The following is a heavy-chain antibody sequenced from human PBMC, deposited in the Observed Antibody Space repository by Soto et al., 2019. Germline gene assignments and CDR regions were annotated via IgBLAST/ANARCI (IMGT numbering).Heavy chain of an antibody. Sequence: GGSLRLSCAASGFTFSSYAMSWVRQAPGKGLEWVSAISGSGGSTYYADSVKGRFTISRDNSKNTLYLQMNSLRAEDTAVYYCAKRWKCSGGSCLTIDYWGQGTLVTVSS. CDR3: AKRWKCSGGSCLTIDY. CDR2: ISGSGGST. D-gene: IGHD2-15*01. V-gene: IGHV3-23*01. CDR1: GFTFSSYA. J-gene: IGHJ4*02.